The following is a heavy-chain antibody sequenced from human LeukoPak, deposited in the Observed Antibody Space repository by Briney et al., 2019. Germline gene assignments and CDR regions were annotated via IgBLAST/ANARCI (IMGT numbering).Heavy chain of an antibody. D-gene: IGHD3-10*01. CDR1: GGSISSGGYY. CDR3: ARDHGSGSYQPYYYGMDV. J-gene: IGHJ6*04. Sequence: SETLSLTCTVSGGSISSGGYYWSWIRQHPGKGLEWIGYIYYSGSTYYNPSLKSRVTISVDTSKNQFSLKLSSVTAADTAVYYCARDHGSGSYQPYYYGMDVWGKGTTVTVSS. V-gene: IGHV4-31*03. CDR2: IYYSGST.